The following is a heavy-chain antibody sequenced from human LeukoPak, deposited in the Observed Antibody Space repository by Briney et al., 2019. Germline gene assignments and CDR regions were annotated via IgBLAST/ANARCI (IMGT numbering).Heavy chain of an antibody. J-gene: IGHJ2*01. V-gene: IGHV4-61*01. CDR1: GGSVSSGSYY. D-gene: IGHD3-22*01. CDR2: IYYSGST. Sequence: PSETLSLTCTVSGGSVSSGSYYWSSIRQPPGKGLEWIGYIYYSGSTNCNPSLKSRVTISVDTSKNQFSLKLSSVTAADTAVYYCARELNYYASSFHLDLWGRGTLVTVSS. CDR3: ARELNYYASSFHLDL.